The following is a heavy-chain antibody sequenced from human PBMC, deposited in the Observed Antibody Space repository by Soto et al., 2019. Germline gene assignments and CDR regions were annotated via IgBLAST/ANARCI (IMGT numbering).Heavy chain of an antibody. V-gene: IGHV4-31*03. J-gene: IGHJ4*02. CDR3: ARDWGSSGWPN. Sequence: SETLSLTCTVSGHSLSSGGYYWSWIRQHPGKGLEWVGYIYFTGSTLYNPSLKSRLAMSLDTSKNEFSLKLGSVTAADTAIYYCARDWGSSGWPNWGPGTLVTVSS. D-gene: IGHD6-19*01. CDR2: IYFTGST. CDR1: GHSLSSGGYY.